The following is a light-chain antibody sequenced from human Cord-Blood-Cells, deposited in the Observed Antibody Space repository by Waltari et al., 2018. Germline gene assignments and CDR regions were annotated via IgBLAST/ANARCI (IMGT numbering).Light chain of an antibody. CDR1: QSISSY. J-gene: IGKJ4*01. Sequence: DIQMTQSPSSLSASVGERVNITCRASQSISSYLNWYQQKPGKAPKLLIYAASSLQSGVTSRFSGSGSGTDFTLTISSLQPEDFATYYCQQSYSTPLTFGGGTKVEIK. CDR3: QQSYSTPLT. CDR2: AAS. V-gene: IGKV1-39*01.